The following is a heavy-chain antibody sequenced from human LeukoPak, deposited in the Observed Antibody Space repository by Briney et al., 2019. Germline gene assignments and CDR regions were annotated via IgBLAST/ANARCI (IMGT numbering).Heavy chain of an antibody. V-gene: IGHV3-23*01. D-gene: IGHD3-22*01. CDR3: AKRGVVIRVILVGFHKEAYYFDS. CDR2: ISDSGGRT. Sequence: PGGSLRLPCVVSGITLSNYGMSWVRPAPGKGLEWVAGISDSGGRTNYADSVKGRFTISRDSPKNTLYLQMNSLRAEDTAVYFCAKRGVVIRVILVGFHKEAYYFDSWGQGALVTVSS. CDR1: GITLSNYG. J-gene: IGHJ4*02.